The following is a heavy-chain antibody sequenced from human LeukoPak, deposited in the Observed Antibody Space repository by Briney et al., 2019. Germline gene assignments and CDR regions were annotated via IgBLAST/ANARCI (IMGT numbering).Heavy chain of an antibody. CDR2: IYYSGST. J-gene: IGHJ4*02. CDR1: GGSISSSSYY. D-gene: IGHD2-2*01. CDR3: ASPGHCSSTSCYGTLDY. V-gene: IGHV4-39*07. Sequence: SETLSLTCTVSGGSISSSSYYWGWIRQPPGKGLEWIGSIYYSGSTYYNPSLKSRVTISVDTSKNQFSLKLSSVTAADTAVYYCASPGHCSSTSCYGTLDYWGQGTLVTVSS.